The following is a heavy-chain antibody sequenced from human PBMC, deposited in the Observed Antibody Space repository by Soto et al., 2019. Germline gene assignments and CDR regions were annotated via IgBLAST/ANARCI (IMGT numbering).Heavy chain of an antibody. D-gene: IGHD6-6*01. CDR1: GGTFSSYG. V-gene: IGHV1-69*10. CDR2: IIPFLGTT. J-gene: IGHJ4*02. Sequence: SVKVSCKALGGTFSSYGISWVRQAPGQGLEWMGRIIPFLGTTNYAQNFRDRLTVTADTSTNTAFMELSSLRSDDTAVYYCAREGYTSSSIHSFLDSWGQGTLVTVSS. CDR3: AREGYTSSSIHSFLDS.